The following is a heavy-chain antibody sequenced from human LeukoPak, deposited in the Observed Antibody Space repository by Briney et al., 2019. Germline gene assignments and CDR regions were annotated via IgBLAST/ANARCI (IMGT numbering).Heavy chain of an antibody. CDR2: IYYSGST. V-gene: IGHV4-39*07. J-gene: IGHJ5*02. D-gene: IGHD3-22*01. Sequence: PSETLSLTCTVSGGSISGSSYFWGWIRQPPGKGLEWIGSIYYSGSTYYNPSLKSRVTISVDRSKNQFSLKLSSVTAADTAVYYCARGYYYDSSGSNWFDPWGQGTLVTVSS. CDR1: GGSISGSSYF. CDR3: ARGYYYDSSGSNWFDP.